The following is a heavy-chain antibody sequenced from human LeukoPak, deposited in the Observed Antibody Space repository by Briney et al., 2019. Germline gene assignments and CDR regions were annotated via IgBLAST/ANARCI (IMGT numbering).Heavy chain of an antibody. CDR1: GGSISSYY. Sequence: SETLSLTCTVSGGSISSYYWSWIRQPPGKGLEWIGYISYSGSTNYNPSLKSRVTISVDTSKNQFSLKLSSVTAADTAVYYCARYVWGSYPTFEDYWGQGTLVTVPS. J-gene: IGHJ4*02. D-gene: IGHD3-16*02. CDR3: ARYVWGSYPTFEDY. V-gene: IGHV4-59*01. CDR2: ISYSGST.